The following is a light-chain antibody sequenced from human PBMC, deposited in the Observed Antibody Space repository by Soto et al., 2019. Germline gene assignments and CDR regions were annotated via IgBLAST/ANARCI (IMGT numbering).Light chain of an antibody. CDR2: GAS. V-gene: IGKV3-20*01. CDR1: QSVSSSY. Sequence: IVLTQSPVTLSVSPGERATLSCRASQSVSSSYLAWYQQKPGQAPRLLIYGASSRATGIPDRFSGSGSGTDFTLTISRLEPEDFAVYYCQQYGSSPGTFGQGTKVDIK. J-gene: IGKJ1*01. CDR3: QQYGSSPGT.